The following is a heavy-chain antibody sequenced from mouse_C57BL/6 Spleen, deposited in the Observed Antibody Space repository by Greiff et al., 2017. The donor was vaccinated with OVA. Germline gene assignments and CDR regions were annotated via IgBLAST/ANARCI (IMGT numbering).Heavy chain of an antibody. CDR1: GFTFSSYA. D-gene: IGHD2-3*01. J-gene: IGHJ4*01. Sequence: EVNVVESGGGLVKPGGSLKLSCAASGFTFSSYAMSWVRQTPEKRLEWVATISDGGSYTYYPDNVKGRFTISRDNAKNNLYLQMSHLKSEDTAMYYCARGDGYLYAMDYWGQGTSVTVSS. CDR2: ISDGGSYT. CDR3: ARGDGYLYAMDY. V-gene: IGHV5-4*03.